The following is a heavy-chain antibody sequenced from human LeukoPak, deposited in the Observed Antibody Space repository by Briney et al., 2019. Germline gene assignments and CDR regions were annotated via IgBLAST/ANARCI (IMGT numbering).Heavy chain of an antibody. J-gene: IGHJ3*02. CDR2: IYPGDSDT. D-gene: IGHD3-3*01. V-gene: IGHV5-51*01. CDR1: GYSLTSYR. Sequence: GGSRNIPGKGFGYSLTSYRLGWVGPLPGKGLEGMELIYPGDSDTRYSPSFQGQLTISADKSLSTAYLQWSGLKASDTAMYYCARHHADCDFWSGYYGRAFDIWGQGTMVTVSS. CDR3: ARHHADCDFWSGYYGRAFDI.